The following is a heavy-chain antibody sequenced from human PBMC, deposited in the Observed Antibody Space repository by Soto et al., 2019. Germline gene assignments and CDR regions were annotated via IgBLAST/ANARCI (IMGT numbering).Heavy chain of an antibody. CDR2: IYYSGST. J-gene: IGHJ5*02. CDR3: ARYSSSSVWLDP. D-gene: IGHD6-6*01. CDR1: GGSISSGDYY. Sequence: PSETLSLTCTVSGGSISSGDYYWSWIRQPPGKGLEWIGYIYYSGSTYYNPSLKSRVTISVDTSKNQFSLKLSSVTAADTAVYYCARYSSSSVWLDPWGQGTLVTVS. V-gene: IGHV4-30-4*01.